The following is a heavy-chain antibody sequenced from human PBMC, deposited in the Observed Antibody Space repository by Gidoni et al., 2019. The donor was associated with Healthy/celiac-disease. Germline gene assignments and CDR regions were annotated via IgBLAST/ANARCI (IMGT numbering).Heavy chain of an antibody. CDR1: GFTFSSYW. Sequence: EVQLVESGGGLVQPGGSLRLSCAASGFTFSSYWMSWVRQAPGKGLEWVANIKQDGSEKYYVDSVMGRFTISRDNAKNSLYLQMNSLRAEDTAVYYCARVQPPYCSGGSCYPGWFDPWGQGTLVTVSS. J-gene: IGHJ5*02. CDR3: ARVQPPYCSGGSCYPGWFDP. CDR2: IKQDGSEK. V-gene: IGHV3-7*03. D-gene: IGHD2-15*01.